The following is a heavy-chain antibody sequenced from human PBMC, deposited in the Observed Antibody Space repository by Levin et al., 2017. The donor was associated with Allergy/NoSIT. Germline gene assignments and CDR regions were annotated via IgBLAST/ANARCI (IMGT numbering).Heavy chain of an antibody. CDR3: ARGVLRYFDWLLRGTSPFDY. J-gene: IGHJ4*02. D-gene: IGHD3-9*01. CDR1: GFTFSSYS. CDR2: ISSSSSTI. V-gene: IGHV3-48*02. Sequence: GESLKISCAASGFTFSSYSMNWVRQAPGKGLEWVSYISSSSSTIYYADSVKGRFTISRDNAQNSLYLQMNSLRDEDTAVYYCARGVLRYFDWLLRGTSPFDYWGQGTLVTVSS.